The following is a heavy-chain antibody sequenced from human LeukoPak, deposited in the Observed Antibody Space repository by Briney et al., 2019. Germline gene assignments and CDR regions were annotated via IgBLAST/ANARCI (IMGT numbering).Heavy chain of an antibody. CDR2: IYYSGST. J-gene: IGHJ6*03. Sequence: SETLSLTCTVSGGSISSYYWSWIRQPPGKGLEWIGYIYYSGSTNYNPSLKSRVTISVDTSENQFSLKLNSVTAADTAVYYCARDRSRGGYYYYMDVWGKGTTVTVSS. CDR3: ARDRSRGGYYYYMDV. CDR1: GGSISSYY. V-gene: IGHV4-59*01. D-gene: IGHD3-10*01.